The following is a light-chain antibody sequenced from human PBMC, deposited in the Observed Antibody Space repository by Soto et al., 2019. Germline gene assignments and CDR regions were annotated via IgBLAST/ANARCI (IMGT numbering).Light chain of an antibody. J-gene: IGKJ4*01. CDR2: DAS. CDR1: QSIDNY. Sequence: EIVLIQSPATLSLSPGERATLSCRASQSIDNYLGWYQQKPGQAPRLLIYDASNRAAGIPARFSGSGSGTDFTLTISSLEPEDFAVYYCQQRSKWPLTFGGGTKVEI. CDR3: QQRSKWPLT. V-gene: IGKV3-11*01.